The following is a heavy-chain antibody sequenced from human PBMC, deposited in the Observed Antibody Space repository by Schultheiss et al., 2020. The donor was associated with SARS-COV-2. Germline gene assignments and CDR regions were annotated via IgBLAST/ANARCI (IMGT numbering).Heavy chain of an antibody. CDR1: GFTFSSYG. V-gene: IGHV3-30*03. D-gene: IGHD3-10*01. CDR2: ISYDGSNK. Sequence: GGSLRLSCAASGFTFSSYGMHWVRQAPGKGLEWVAVISYDGSNKYYADSVKGRFTISRDNSKNTLYLQMNSLRAEDTAVYYCARDRAHFGESHSGDYWGQGTLVTVSS. J-gene: IGHJ4*02. CDR3: ARDRAHFGESHSGDY.